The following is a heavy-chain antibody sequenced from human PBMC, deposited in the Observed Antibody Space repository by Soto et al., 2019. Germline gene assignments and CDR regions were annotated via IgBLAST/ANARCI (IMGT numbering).Heavy chain of an antibody. Sequence: QVQLVQSGAGVKKPGSSVKVSCKASGGTFSSYAISWVRQAPGQGLEWMGGIIPIFGKAHYAQKVQGRVTITADESTSTAYMELSSLKLEDTAVYYCASRFPYYFDSSGFAHLDVWGQGTMVTVSS. V-gene: IGHV1-69*01. D-gene: IGHD3-22*01. CDR1: GGTFSSYA. CDR2: IIPIFGKA. J-gene: IGHJ6*02. CDR3: ASRFPYYFDSSGFAHLDV.